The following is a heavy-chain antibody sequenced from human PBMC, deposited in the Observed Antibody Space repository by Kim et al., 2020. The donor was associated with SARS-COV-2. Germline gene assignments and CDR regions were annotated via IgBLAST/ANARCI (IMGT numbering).Heavy chain of an antibody. Sequence: NPSLKSRVIISVDTSKNQFSLKLSSVTAADTAVYYCARVVYSRYYGMDVWGQGTTVTVSS. V-gene: IGHV4-34*01. J-gene: IGHJ6*02. CDR3: ARVVYSRYYGMDV. D-gene: IGHD4-4*01.